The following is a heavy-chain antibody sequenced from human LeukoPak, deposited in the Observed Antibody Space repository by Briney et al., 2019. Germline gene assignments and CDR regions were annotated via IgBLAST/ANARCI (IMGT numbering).Heavy chain of an antibody. J-gene: IGHJ5*02. D-gene: IGHD3-3*01. CDR3: ARGPTFANWFDP. Sequence: GGSLRLSCAASGFTFSSYAMSWVRQAPGKGLEWVSAISGSGGSTYYADSVKGRFTISRDNSKNTLYLQMNSLRAEDTAVYYCARGPTFANWFDPWGQGTLVTVSS. CDR1: GFTFSSYA. V-gene: IGHV3-23*01. CDR2: ISGSGGST.